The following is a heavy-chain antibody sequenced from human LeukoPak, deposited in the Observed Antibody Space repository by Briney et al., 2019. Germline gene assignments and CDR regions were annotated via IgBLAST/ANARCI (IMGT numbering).Heavy chain of an antibody. CDR3: ARRKKGAMVRGSLDY. J-gene: IGHJ4*02. CDR1: GFTFDDYG. V-gene: IGHV3-23*01. CDR2: ISGSGGST. Sequence: GGSLRLSCAASGFTFDDYGMSWVRQAPGKGLEWVSAISGSGGSTYYADSVKGRFTISRDNSKNTLYLQMNSLRAEDTAVYYCARRKKGAMVRGSLDYWGQGTLVTVSS. D-gene: IGHD3-10*01.